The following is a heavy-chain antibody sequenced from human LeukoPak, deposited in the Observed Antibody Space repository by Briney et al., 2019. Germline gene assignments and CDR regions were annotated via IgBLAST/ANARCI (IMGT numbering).Heavy chain of an antibody. J-gene: IGHJ6*02. V-gene: IGHV3-21*01. CDR2: ISSSSYI. CDR3: ARDMTTVVTAMDV. Sequence: GGSLRLSCAASGFTFSSYSMNWVRQAPGKGLEWVSSISSSSYIYYADSVKGRFTISRDNAKNSLYLQMNSLRAEDTAVYYCARDMTTVVTAMDVWGQGTTVTVSS. CDR1: GFTFSSYS. D-gene: IGHD4-23*01.